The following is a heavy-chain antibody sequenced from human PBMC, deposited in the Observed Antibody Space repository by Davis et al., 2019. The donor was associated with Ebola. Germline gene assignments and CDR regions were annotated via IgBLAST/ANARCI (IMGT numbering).Heavy chain of an antibody. Sequence: SETLSLTCAVYGGSFSGYYWSWIRQHSGKGLEWIGYIYYSGSTNYNPSLKSRVTISVDTSKNQFSLKLSSVTAADTAVYYCARSTSWNTSWFDPWGQGTLVTVSS. D-gene: IGHD1/OR15-1a*01. J-gene: IGHJ5*02. CDR3: ARSTSWNTSWFDP. V-gene: IGHV4-59*01. CDR1: GGSFSGYY. CDR2: IYYSGST.